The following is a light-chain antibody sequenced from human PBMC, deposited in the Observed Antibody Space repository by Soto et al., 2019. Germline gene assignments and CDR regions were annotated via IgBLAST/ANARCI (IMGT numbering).Light chain of an antibody. CDR2: DAS. Sequence: DIVMTQSPDSLSVSPGERATLSCRASQSVTNYIAWYQQRPGQAPRLLIYDASNRASGVPARFSGSGSGTDFTLTISDLEPADFGLYYCQQRLNWPPGFGQGTKVDIK. J-gene: IGKJ1*01. V-gene: IGKV3-11*01. CDR1: QSVTNY. CDR3: QQRLNWPPG.